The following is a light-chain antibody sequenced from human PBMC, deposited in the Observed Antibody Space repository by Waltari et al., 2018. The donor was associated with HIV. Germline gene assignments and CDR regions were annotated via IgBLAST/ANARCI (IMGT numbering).Light chain of an antibody. CDR1: NIASKN. CDR3: QVWDSSTGV. V-gene: IGLV3-9*01. CDR2: RDN. J-gene: IGLJ3*02. Sequence: ELTQPLSVSVALGQADRITCGGNNIASKNVHWYKQKQCQAPVLVIYRDNIRPSGIPERFSGPNSGNTANLSISRAQAEDEGDYYGQVWDSSTGVFGGGTNLTVL.